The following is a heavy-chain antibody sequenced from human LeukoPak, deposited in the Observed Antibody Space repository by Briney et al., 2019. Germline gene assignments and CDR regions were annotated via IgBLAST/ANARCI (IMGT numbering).Heavy chain of an antibody. CDR3: ARVGDSSGYSVLDS. D-gene: IGHD3-22*01. J-gene: IGHJ4*02. Sequence: SETLSLTCTVSGGSISGYYWSWIRRPPGKGLEWIGHIYYSGSADYNASLKSRATMFVDTSKNEFSLTLRSVTAADTAVYYCARVGDSSGYSVLDSWGQGTLVTVSS. CDR2: IYYSGSA. CDR1: GGSISGYY. V-gene: IGHV4-59*01.